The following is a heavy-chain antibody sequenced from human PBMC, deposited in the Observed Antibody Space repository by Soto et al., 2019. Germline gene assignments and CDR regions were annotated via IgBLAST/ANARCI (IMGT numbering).Heavy chain of an antibody. CDR3: ARSLMTTVTGFCDY. CDR2: IYYSGST. J-gene: IGHJ4*02. Sequence: SETLSLTCTVSGGSISSGDYYWSWIRQPPGKGLEWIGYIYYSGSTYYNPSLKSRVTISVDTSKNQFSLKLSSVTAADTAVYYCARSLMTTVTGFCDYWGQGTLVTVS. D-gene: IGHD4-17*01. CDR1: GGSISSGDYY. V-gene: IGHV4-30-4*01.